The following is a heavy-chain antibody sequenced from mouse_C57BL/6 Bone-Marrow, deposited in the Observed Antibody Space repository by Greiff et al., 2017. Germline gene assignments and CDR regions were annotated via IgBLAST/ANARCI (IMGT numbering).Heavy chain of an antibody. V-gene: IGHV5-6*02. Sequence: EVKLMESGGDLVKPGGSLKLSCAASGFTFSSYGMSWVRQTPDKRLEWVATISSGGSYTYYPDSVKGRFTISRDNAKNTLYLQMSSLKSEDTAMYYCARRDYYGSSYPFAYWGQGTLVTVSA. D-gene: IGHD1-1*01. CDR1: GFTFSSYG. CDR2: ISSGGSYT. J-gene: IGHJ3*01. CDR3: ARRDYYGSSYPFAY.